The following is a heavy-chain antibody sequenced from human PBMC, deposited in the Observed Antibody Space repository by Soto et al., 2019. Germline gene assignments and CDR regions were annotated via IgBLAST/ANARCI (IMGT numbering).Heavy chain of an antibody. CDR3: ARRWGTSFDF. Sequence: PSLTCTVSGGSISSYYWSWIRQPPGKGLEWIGYIYYSGSTNYNPSLKSRVTISVDTSKNQFSLKLSSVTAADTAVYYCARRWGTSFDFWGQGTLVTVSS. V-gene: IGHV4-59*01. CDR1: GGSISSYY. CDR2: IYYSGST. D-gene: IGHD7-27*01. J-gene: IGHJ4*02.